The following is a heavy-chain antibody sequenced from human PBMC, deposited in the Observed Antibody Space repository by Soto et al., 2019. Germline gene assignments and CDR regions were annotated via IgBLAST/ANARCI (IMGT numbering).Heavy chain of an antibody. CDR3: AKPGSYFMDV. Sequence: QVQLQESGPGLVKPSGTLSLTCAVSSGSITSGHWWSWVRQPPGKGLEWIGEISLNGGTNYNPSLKSRVTISIDKSNNQFSLKLSSATAADTAVYYCAKPGSYFMDVWGKGTTVTVSS. V-gene: IGHV4-4*02. CDR2: ISLNGGT. CDR1: SGSITSGHW. J-gene: IGHJ6*03.